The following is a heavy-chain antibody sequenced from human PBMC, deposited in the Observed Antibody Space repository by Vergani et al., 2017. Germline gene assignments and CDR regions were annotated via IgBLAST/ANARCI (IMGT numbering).Heavy chain of an antibody. CDR1: GYTFTGYY. CDR3: ARAGYCSGGTCYLRAFDY. Sequence: QVQLVQSGAEVKKPGASVKVSCKASGYTFTGYYMHWVRQAPGQGLEWMGWINPNSGGTNYAQKFQGRVTMTRDTSISTAYMELSRLRSDDTAVYYCARAGYCSGGTCYLRAFDYWGQGTLVTVSS. CDR2: INPNSGGT. V-gene: IGHV1-2*02. J-gene: IGHJ4*02. D-gene: IGHD2-15*01.